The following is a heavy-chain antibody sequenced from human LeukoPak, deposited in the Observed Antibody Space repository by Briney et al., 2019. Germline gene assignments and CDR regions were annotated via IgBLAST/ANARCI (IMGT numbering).Heavy chain of an antibody. CDR3: AIGKLASRRGSWFDP. V-gene: IGHV1-8*02. J-gene: IGHJ5*02. CDR1: GYTFTSYD. D-gene: IGHD6-6*01. CDR2: MNPSSGNT. Sequence: ASVKVSCKTSGYTFTSYDINWVRQATGQGLEWMGWMNPSSGNTGYAQKFQGRVTMTRNTSISTAYMDLSSLTSEDTAVYYCAIGKLASRRGSWFDPWGQGTLVTVSS.